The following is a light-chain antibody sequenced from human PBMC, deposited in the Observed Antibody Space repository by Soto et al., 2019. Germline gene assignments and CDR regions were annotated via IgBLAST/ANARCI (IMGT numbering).Light chain of an antibody. J-gene: IGKJ1*01. CDR2: GAS. Sequence: EIMMTQSPVTLSVTPGERATLSCRAGQSVSSNLAWYQQKPGQAPRLLIYGASTRATAIPARFSGSGSGTEFTLTISSLQSEDFAVYYCQQYNDWLWTFGQGTMADIK. CDR1: QSVSSN. V-gene: IGKV3-15*01. CDR3: QQYNDWLWT.